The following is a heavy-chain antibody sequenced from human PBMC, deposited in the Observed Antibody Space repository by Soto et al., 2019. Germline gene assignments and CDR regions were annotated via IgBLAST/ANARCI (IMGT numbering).Heavy chain of an antibody. J-gene: IGHJ6*02. CDR2: VNHSGEA. D-gene: IGHD1-1*01. V-gene: IGHV4-34*10. CDR1: GGSFRNYY. Sequence: SETLSLTCGVYGGSFRNYYWIWVRQPPGKGLEWIGEVNHSGEATYNPSLQSRITISLDTSNNQFSLKLTSVTAADTAVYYCARYRGREYHWFYYGMDVWGQGTTVTVYS. CDR3: ARYRGREYHWFYYGMDV.